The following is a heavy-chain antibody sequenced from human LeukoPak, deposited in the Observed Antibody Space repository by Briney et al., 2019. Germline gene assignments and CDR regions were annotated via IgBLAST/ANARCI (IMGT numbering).Heavy chain of an antibody. CDR1: GFTFSRYA. V-gene: IGHV3-30-3*01. CDR2: ISYDGSNQ. Sequence: GGSLRLSCAASGFTFSRYAMYWARQAPGKGLEWVSLISYDGSNQYYADSVKGRFTISRDNSKNTLYLRMNSLRAEDTAVYYCVRVGGDYVAQYYFDCWGQGTLVTVS. D-gene: IGHD4-17*01. J-gene: IGHJ4*02. CDR3: VRVGGDYVAQYYFDC.